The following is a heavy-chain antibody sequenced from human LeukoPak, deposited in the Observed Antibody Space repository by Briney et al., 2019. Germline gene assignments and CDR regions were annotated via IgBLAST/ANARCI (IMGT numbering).Heavy chain of an antibody. D-gene: IGHD6-19*01. CDR2: IYYSGST. CDR3: TRQRGSGHWYFDL. V-gene: IGHV4-31*03. Sequence: SQTLSLTCTVSGGSISSGGYYWSWIRQHPGKGLEWIGYIYYSGSTYYSPSLKSRVTMSVDTSKNQFSLKLSSVTAADTAAYYCTRQRGSGHWYFDLWGRGTRVIVSS. CDR1: GGSISSGGYY. J-gene: IGHJ2*01.